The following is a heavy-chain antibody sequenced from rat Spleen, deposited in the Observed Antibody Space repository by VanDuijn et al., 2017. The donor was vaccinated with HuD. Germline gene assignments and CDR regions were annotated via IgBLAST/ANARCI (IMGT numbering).Heavy chain of an antibody. CDR1: GFTFSSYL. V-gene: IGHV5-62*01. CDR2: ISSSSGT. J-gene: IGHJ2*01. Sequence: VQLVESGGGLVQPGESLKLSCSASGFTFSSYLMHWIRQVPGKGLDWVAYISSSSGTVYADAVKGRFTISRDNAKNTLYLQLNSLRSEDTATYYCARQLRDGGYLYFDYWGQGVMVTVSS. D-gene: IGHD1-11*01. CDR3: ARQLRDGGYLYFDY.